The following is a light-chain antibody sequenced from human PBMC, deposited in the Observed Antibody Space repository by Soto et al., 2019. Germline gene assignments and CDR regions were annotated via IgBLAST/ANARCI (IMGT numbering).Light chain of an antibody. CDR1: TSDVGSYNY. CDR3: SSYTSSSTWV. J-gene: IGLJ3*02. Sequence: QSALTQPASVSGSPGQSITISCTGTTSDVGSYNYVSWYQKNPGKAPKLLVYHVSNRPSGVSNRFSGSKSGNTASLTISGLQPEDEADYYCSSYTSSSTWVFGGGTKLTVL. V-gene: IGLV2-14*01. CDR2: HVS.